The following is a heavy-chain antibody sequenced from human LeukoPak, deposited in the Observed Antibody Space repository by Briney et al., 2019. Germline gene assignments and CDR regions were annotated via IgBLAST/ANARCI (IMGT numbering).Heavy chain of an antibody. CDR3: ARGDGSGSIPLDY. D-gene: IGHD3-10*01. J-gene: IGHJ4*02. Sequence: SETLSLTCTVSGGSISSYYWSWIRQPPGKGLEWIGYIYYSGSTNYIPSLKSRVTISVDTSKNRFSLKLSSVTAADTAVYYCARGDGSGSIPLDYWGQGTLVTVSS. CDR2: IYYSGST. CDR1: GGSISSYY. V-gene: IGHV4-59*01.